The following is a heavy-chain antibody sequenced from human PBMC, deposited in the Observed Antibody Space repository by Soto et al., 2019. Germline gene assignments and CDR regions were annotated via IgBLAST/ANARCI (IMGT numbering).Heavy chain of an antibody. CDR1: GFTVSSNY. J-gene: IGHJ6*03. Sequence: EVQLVESGGGLVQPGGSLRLSCAASGFTVSSNYMSWVRQAPGKGLEWVSVIYSGGSTYYADSVKGRFTISRDNSKNTLYLQVNSLRAEDTAVYYCARDSYGSSWYGEDYYYMDVWGKGTTVTVSS. CDR2: IYSGGST. CDR3: ARDSYGSSWYGEDYYYMDV. D-gene: IGHD6-13*01. V-gene: IGHV3-66*01.